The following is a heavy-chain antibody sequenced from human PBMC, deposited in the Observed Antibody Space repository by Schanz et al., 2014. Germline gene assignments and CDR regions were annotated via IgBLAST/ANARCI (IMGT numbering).Heavy chain of an antibody. J-gene: IGHJ4*02. V-gene: IGHV7-4-1*02. CDR2: INTNTGNP. CDR1: GYTLTHYA. D-gene: IGHD6-19*01. CDR3: ARDGHSSDQGEFDY. Sequence: QVQLVQSGSELKKPGASVKVSCKASGYTLTHYAMNWVRQAPGQGPEWMGWINTNTGNPTYAQGFTGRFVFSMDTSVSTAYLQISSLKAEDTAVYYCARDGHSSDQGEFDYWGQGTLVTVSS.